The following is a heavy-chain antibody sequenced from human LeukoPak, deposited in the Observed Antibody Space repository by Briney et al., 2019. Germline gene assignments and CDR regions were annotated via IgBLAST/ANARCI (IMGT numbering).Heavy chain of an antibody. V-gene: IGHV4-59*08. D-gene: IGHD3-22*01. CDR1: GGSFSTYY. Sequence: SSETLSLTCTLSGGSFSTYYWRWIRQPPGKGLEWIGLIYYSGSTNYNLSLKSRVTISVDTSKNQFSLKLSSVTAADTAVYYCASCPRRPCYDSSGYHRSFDYWGQGTLVTVSS. CDR2: IYYSGST. CDR3: ASCPRRPCYDSSGYHRSFDY. J-gene: IGHJ4*02.